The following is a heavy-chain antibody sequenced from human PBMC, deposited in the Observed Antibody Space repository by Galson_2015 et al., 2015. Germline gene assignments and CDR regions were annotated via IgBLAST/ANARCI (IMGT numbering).Heavy chain of an antibody. D-gene: IGHD3-22*01. V-gene: IGHV3-48*02. CDR1: GFTFSSYA. CDR2: ISSGSTTI. J-gene: IGHJ3*02. CDR3: ARDPKLYDSSGYYYDAFDI. Sequence: SLRLSCAASGFTFSSYAMSWVRQAPGKGLEWVSYISSGSTTIYYADSVKGRFTISRDNAKNSLYLQMNSLRDEDTAVYYCARDPKLYDSSGYYYDAFDIWGQGTMVTVSS.